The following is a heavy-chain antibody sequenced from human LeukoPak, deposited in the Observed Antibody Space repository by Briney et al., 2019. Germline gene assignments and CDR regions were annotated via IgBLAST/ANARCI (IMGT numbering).Heavy chain of an antibody. CDR3: AREPAAAGKNWFDP. CDR2: MLYDENNK. D-gene: IGHD6-25*01. CDR1: GFTFSSYA. J-gene: IGHJ5*02. V-gene: IGHV3-30-3*01. Sequence: GGSLRLSCAASGFTFSSYAMHWVRQAPGKGLEWVAVMLYDENNKNYADSVKGRFTISRDNAKNSLYLQMKSLRAEDTAIYYCAREPAAAGKNWFDPWGQGTLVTASS.